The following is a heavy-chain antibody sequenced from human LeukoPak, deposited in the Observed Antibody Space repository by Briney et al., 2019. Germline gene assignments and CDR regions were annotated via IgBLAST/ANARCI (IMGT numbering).Heavy chain of an antibody. V-gene: IGHV3-74*01. CDR1: GFTFSNHW. CDR2: INGDGTST. CDR3: AASRGGNVIDY. J-gene: IGHJ4*02. Sequence: GGSLRLSCAASGFTFSNHWLHWVRQAPGKGLVWVSRINGDGTSTIYADSVKGRFTISRDNGKNTLYLQMNSLRAEDTAVYYCAASRGGNVIDYWGQGTLVTVSS. D-gene: IGHD2-15*01.